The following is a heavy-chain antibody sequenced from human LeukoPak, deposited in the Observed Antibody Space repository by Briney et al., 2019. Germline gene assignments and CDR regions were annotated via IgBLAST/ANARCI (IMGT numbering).Heavy chain of an antibody. CDR1: GFTFSNAW. Sequence: PGGSPRLSCAASGFTFSNAWMSWVRQAPGKGLEWVGRIKSKTDGGTTDYAAPVKGRFTISRDDSKNTLYLQMNSLKTEDTAVYYCTTDVAVAGRDFDYWGQGTLVTVSS. D-gene: IGHD6-19*01. V-gene: IGHV3-15*01. CDR2: IKSKTDGGTT. CDR3: TTDVAVAGRDFDY. J-gene: IGHJ4*02.